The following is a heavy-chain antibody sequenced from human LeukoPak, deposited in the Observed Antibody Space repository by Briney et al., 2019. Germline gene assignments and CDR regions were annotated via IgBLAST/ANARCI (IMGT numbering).Heavy chain of an antibody. CDR3: ARAKGYNWNYDY. D-gene: IGHD1-7*01. V-gene: IGHV4-31*03. CDR1: GGSISSGGHY. CDR2: IYYSGST. Sequence: SQTLSLACTVSGGSISSGGHYWSWIRQHPGKGLEWIGYIYYSGSTNYNPSLKSRVTISVDTSKNQFSLKLSSVTAADTAVYYCARAKGYNWNYDYWGQGTLVTVSS. J-gene: IGHJ4*02.